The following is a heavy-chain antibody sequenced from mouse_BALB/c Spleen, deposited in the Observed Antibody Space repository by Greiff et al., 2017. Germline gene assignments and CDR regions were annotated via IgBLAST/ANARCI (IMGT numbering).Heavy chain of an antibody. Sequence: QVQLKESGPGLVAPSQSLSITCTVSGFSLTGYGVTWVRQPPGKGLEWLGMIWGDGSTDYNSALKSRLSISKDNSMGQVFLKMNSLQTDDTARYYCAKDDGSSYWFAYWGQGTLVTVSA. J-gene: IGHJ3*01. D-gene: IGHD1-1*01. CDR1: GFSLTGYG. V-gene: IGHV2-6-7*01. CDR3: AKDDGSSYWFAY. CDR2: IWGDGST.